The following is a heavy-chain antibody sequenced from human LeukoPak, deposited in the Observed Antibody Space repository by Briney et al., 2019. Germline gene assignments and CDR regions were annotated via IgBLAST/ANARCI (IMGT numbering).Heavy chain of an antibody. CDR1: GYSISSGYY. Sequence: PSETLSLTCTVSGYSISSGYYWGWIRQPPGKGLEWIGSIYHSGSTYYNPSLKSRVTISVDTSKNQFSLKLSSVTAADTAVYYCARVYDSSGYYFSGAFDIWGQGTMVTVSS. J-gene: IGHJ3*02. CDR3: ARVYDSSGYYFSGAFDI. CDR2: IYHSGST. V-gene: IGHV4-38-2*02. D-gene: IGHD3-22*01.